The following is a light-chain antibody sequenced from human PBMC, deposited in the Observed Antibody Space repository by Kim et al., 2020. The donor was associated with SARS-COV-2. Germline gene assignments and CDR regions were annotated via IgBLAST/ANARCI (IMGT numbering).Light chain of an antibody. CDR1: QSVSSY. CDR2: DAS. V-gene: IGKV3-11*01. J-gene: IGKJ4*01. CDR3: QQRSNWPPLT. Sequence: EIVLTQSPATLSLSPGERATLSCRASQSVSSYLAWYQQKPGQAPRLLFYDASNRATGIPARFSGSGSGTDFTLTISSLEPEDFAVYYCQQRSNWPPLTFGGGTKVDIK.